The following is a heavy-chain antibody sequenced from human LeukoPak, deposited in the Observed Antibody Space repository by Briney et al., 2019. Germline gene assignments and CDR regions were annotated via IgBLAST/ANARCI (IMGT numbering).Heavy chain of an antibody. Sequence: ASVKVSCKASGSTFTGYYMHWMRQAPGQGLEWMGWINPNSGGTNYAQKFQGRVTMTRDTSITTAYMELSRLRSDDTAVYYCAKDLDYYGSVSFFNIWGQGTMVTVSS. J-gene: IGHJ3*02. CDR3: AKDLDYYGSVSFFNI. CDR2: INPNSGGT. D-gene: IGHD3-10*01. V-gene: IGHV1-2*02. CDR1: GSTFTGYY.